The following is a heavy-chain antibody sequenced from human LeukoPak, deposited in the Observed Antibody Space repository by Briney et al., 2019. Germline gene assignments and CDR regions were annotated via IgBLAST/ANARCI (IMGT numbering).Heavy chain of an antibody. Sequence: GGSLRLSCAASGFTFSSYAMSSVRQAPGKGLEWVSAISGSGGSTYYADSVKGRFTISRDNSKNTLYLQMDSLRAEDTAVYYCAKGGYYDSSGYSYWGQGTLVTVS. J-gene: IGHJ4*02. CDR1: GFTFSSYA. D-gene: IGHD3-22*01. CDR3: AKGGYYDSSGYSY. V-gene: IGHV3-23*01. CDR2: ISGSGGST.